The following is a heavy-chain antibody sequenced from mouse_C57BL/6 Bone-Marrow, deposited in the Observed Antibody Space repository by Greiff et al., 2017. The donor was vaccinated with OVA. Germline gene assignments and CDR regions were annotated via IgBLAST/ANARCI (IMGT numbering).Heavy chain of an antibody. V-gene: IGHV3-8*01. CDR3: ARYNYSNYDWYFDV. Sequence: DVKLVESGPGLAKPSQTLSLTCSVTGYSITSDYWNWIRKFPGNKLEYMGYISYSGSTYYNPSLKSRISITRDTSKNQYYLQLNSVTTEDTATYYCARYNYSNYDWYFDVWGTGTTVTVSS. D-gene: IGHD2-5*01. CDR1: GYSITSDY. J-gene: IGHJ1*03. CDR2: ISYSGST.